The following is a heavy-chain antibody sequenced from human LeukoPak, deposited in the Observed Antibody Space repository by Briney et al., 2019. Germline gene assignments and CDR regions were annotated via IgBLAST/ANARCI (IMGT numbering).Heavy chain of an antibody. D-gene: IGHD2/OR15-2a*01. J-gene: IGHJ4*02. CDR1: GFTFDDYA. V-gene: IGHV3-9*01. CDR2: ISWNSGSI. CDR3: AKQYSDY. Sequence: PGRSLRLSCAASGFTFDDYAMHWVRQAPGKGLEWVSGISWNSGSIGYADSVKGRFTISRDNAKNSLYLQMNSLRAEDTALYYCAKQYSDYWGQGTLVTVSS.